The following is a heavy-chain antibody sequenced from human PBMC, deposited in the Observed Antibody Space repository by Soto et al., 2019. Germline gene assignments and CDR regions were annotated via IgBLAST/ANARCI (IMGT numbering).Heavy chain of an antibody. V-gene: IGHV1-8*01. CDR3: ARGFSPAGRGGYDY. D-gene: IGHD3-10*01. Sequence: QVQLVQSGAEVKKPGASVKVSCQASGYTFTSYDINWVRQATGQGLEWMGWMNPNNTNTGYAQKFQGRLTMTRNTAMGTAYMELSSLTYEDTAVYYCARGFSPAGRGGYDYWGQGTLVTVSS. CDR2: MNPNNTNT. CDR1: GYTFTSYD. J-gene: IGHJ4*02.